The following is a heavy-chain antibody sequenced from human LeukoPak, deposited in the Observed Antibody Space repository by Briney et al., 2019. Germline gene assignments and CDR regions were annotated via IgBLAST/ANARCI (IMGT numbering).Heavy chain of an antibody. CDR3: AKVVSMPAAADY. CDR1: GFTFSSYT. CDR2: ISGSGGST. Sequence: GGSLRLSCAASGFTFSSYTMSWVRQAPGKGLEWVSAISGSGGSTYYADSVKSRYTISRDNSKNTLYLQMISLRAEDTAVYYCAKVVSMPAAADYWGQGTLVTVSS. D-gene: IGHD6-13*01. V-gene: IGHV3-23*01. J-gene: IGHJ4*02.